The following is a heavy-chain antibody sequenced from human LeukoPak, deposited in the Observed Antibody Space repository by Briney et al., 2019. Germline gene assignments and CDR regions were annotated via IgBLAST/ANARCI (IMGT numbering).Heavy chain of an antibody. J-gene: IGHJ4*02. CDR3: AAGTAADY. Sequence: GGSLRLSCAASGFTFSSYAMHWIRQAPGKGLEWISYISSSSSYRDYAASVKGRFTISRDDAKNVLYLQMNSLRVEDTAVYYCAAGTAADYWGLGTLVAVSS. D-gene: IGHD6-13*01. V-gene: IGHV3-21*05. CDR1: GFTFSSYA. CDR2: ISSSSSYR.